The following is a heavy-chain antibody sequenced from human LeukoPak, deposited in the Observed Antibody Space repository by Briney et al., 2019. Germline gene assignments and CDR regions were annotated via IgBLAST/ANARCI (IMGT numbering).Heavy chain of an antibody. D-gene: IGHD4-17*01. J-gene: IGHJ4*02. CDR3: VRSFYGDHPY. V-gene: IGHV3-13*01. CDR2: VGTSGHT. CDR1: GFTLSTYD. Sequence: GGSLRLSCAASGFTLSTYDMHWVRQGPGEGLEWVAAVGTSGHTFYPDSVKGQFTISRENARNSVYLQMNTLRAGDTAVYYCVRSFYGDHPYWGQGTLVTVSS.